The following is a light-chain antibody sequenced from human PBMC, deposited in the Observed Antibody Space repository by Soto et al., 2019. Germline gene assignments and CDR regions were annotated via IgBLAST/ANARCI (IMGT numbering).Light chain of an antibody. Sequence: QSVLTQPRSVSGSPGQSGTVSCIGTSSDVGDYNSVSWYQQHPGKAPKLMIYDVSKRPSGVPDRFSGSKSGNTASLTISGLQAEDEADYCCCSYVGSYSDVFGIGTKLTVL. CDR2: DVS. CDR1: SSDVGDYNS. CDR3: CSYVGSYSDV. J-gene: IGLJ1*01. V-gene: IGLV2-11*01.